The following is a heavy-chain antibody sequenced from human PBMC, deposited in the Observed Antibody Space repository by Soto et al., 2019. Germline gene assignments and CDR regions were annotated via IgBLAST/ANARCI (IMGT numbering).Heavy chain of an antibody. CDR3: AKVFYYYDSSGYYYFDY. Sequence: GGSRRLSCAASGFTFSSYAVSWVRQAPGKGPEWISSISGSGSTIYYADSVKGRFTISRDNSKNTLYLQMSSLRAEDTAVYYCAKVFYYYDSSGYYYFDYWGQGTLVTVSS. CDR1: GFTFSSYA. CDR2: ISGSGSTI. V-gene: IGHV3-23*01. D-gene: IGHD3-22*01. J-gene: IGHJ4*02.